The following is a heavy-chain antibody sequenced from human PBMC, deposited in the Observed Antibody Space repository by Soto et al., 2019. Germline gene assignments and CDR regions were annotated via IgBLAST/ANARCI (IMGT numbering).Heavy chain of an antibody. J-gene: IGHJ4*02. CDR2: IDSSGST. Sequence: TLSLTCTVSGDSISNGDYYWSWIRQPPGRGLEWIGYIDSSGSTYYNPSLKSRLTMSVDMSKNQFSLRLTSVTAADTAVYYCASRYLYWGQGLLVTVS. V-gene: IGHV4-30-4*01. D-gene: IGHD3-16*02. CDR1: GDSISNGDYY. CDR3: ASRYLY.